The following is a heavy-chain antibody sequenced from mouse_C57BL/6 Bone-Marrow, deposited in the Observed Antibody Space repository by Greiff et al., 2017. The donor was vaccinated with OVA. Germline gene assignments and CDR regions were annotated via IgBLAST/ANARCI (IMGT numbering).Heavy chain of an antibody. CDR2: ISDGGSYT. CDR1: GFTFSSYA. J-gene: IGHJ4*01. V-gene: IGHV5-4*01. Sequence: DVHLVESGGGLVKPGGSLKLSCAASGFTFSSYAMSWVRQTPEKRLEWVATISDGGSYTYYPDNVKGRFTISRDNAKNNLYLQMSHLKSEDTAMYYCAHITTVVAPYYAMDYWGQGTSVTVSS. D-gene: IGHD1-1*01. CDR3: AHITTVVAPYYAMDY.